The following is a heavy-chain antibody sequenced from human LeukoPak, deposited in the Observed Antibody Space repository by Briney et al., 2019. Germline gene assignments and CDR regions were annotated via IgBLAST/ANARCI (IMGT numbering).Heavy chain of an antibody. J-gene: IGHJ3*02. V-gene: IGHV3-23*01. CDR3: ASGKAGTGAFDI. D-gene: IGHD6-13*01. Sequence: GGSLRLSCEASGFTFSSYAMSWVRQAPGKGLEWVSGISTNGGTTSYADSVKGRLTISRDNAKNSLYLQMNSLRAEDTAVYYCASGKAGTGAFDIWGQGTMVTVSS. CDR2: ISTNGGTT. CDR1: GFTFSSYA.